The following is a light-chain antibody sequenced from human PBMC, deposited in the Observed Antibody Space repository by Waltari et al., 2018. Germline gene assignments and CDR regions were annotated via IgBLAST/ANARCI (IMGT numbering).Light chain of an antibody. V-gene: IGKV3-11*01. Sequence: EIVLTQSPATLSLSPGERATLSCRASQSVSSNLGWYQQKPGLAPRLLIFDASNRATGIPARLSGSGSGTDFTLTISSLEPEDFAVYYCQQRGSWPRTFGQGTKLEIK. J-gene: IGKJ2*01. CDR2: DAS. CDR3: QQRGSWPRT. CDR1: QSVSSN.